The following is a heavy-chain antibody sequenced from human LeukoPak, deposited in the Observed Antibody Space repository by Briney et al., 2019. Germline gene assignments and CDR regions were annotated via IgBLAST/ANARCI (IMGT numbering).Heavy chain of an antibody. Sequence: GGSLRLSCVACGFSFSDYYMSWIRQAPGRGLEWISYISGSGSDLYYADSVKGRFTISRDNANNSLYLQMNSLRAEDTAVYYCARSIGYYYAMDVWGQGTTVTVSS. CDR3: ARSIGYYYAMDV. V-gene: IGHV3-11*01. CDR1: GFSFSDYY. D-gene: IGHD3-22*01. J-gene: IGHJ6*02. CDR2: ISGSGSDL.